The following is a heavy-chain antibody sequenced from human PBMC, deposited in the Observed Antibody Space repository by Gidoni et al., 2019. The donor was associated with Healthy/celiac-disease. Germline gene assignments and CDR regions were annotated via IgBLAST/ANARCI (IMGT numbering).Heavy chain of an antibody. CDR3: ARVRYSYGYPPFDY. CDR2: INHSGST. Sequence: QVQLQQWGAGLLKPSETLSLTCAVYGGSFSGYYWSWIRQPPGKGLEWIGDINHSGSTNYNPSLKSRVTISVDTSKNQFSLKLSSVNAADTAVYYCARVRYSYGYPPFDYWGQGTLVTVSS. D-gene: IGHD5-18*01. V-gene: IGHV4-34*01. CDR1: GGSFSGYY. J-gene: IGHJ4*02.